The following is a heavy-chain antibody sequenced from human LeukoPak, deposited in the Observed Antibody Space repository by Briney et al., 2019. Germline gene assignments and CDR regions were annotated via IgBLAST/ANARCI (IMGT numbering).Heavy chain of an antibody. CDR2: ISGSGGIT. Sequence: GGSLRLSCAASGFTFGNYAMSWVRQGPGKGLEWVSTISGSGGITYYADSVKGRFTIYRYNYKHTLFLQMNSLRAADTAVYFCAKDQKSIAATGYDYWGQGTLVTVSS. D-gene: IGHD6-13*01. V-gene: IGHV3-23*01. CDR1: GFTFGNYA. J-gene: IGHJ4*02. CDR3: AKDQKSIAATGYDY.